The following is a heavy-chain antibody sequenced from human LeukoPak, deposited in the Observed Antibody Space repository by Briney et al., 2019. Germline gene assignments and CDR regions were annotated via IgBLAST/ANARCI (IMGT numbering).Heavy chain of an antibody. D-gene: IGHD6-13*01. CDR1: GDSVSSNSAA. J-gene: IGHJ4*02. CDR2: TYYRSKWYN. V-gene: IGHV6-1*01. CDR3: ASPGSSSPQHPSDY. Sequence: SQTLSLTCAISGDSVSSNSAAWNWIRQSPSRGLEWLGRTYYRSKWYNDYAVSVKSRITINPDTSKNQFSLQLNSVTPEDTAVYYCASPGSSSPQHPSDYWGQGTLVTVSS.